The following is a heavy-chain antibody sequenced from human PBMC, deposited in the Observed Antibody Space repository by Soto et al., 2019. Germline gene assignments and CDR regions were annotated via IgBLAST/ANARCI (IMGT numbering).Heavy chain of an antibody. Sequence: SETLSLTCTVSGGSMSSRSYYWGWIRQPPGKGLEWIGSIYYSGSTYYNPSLKSRITMSVDTSKNQFSLKLSSVTAADTAVYYCAKLLGGVTEAIDYFDYWGQGTLVTVSS. D-gene: IGHD2-15*01. CDR1: GGSMSSRSYY. V-gene: IGHV4-39*01. CDR2: IYYSGST. J-gene: IGHJ4*02. CDR3: AKLLGGVTEAIDYFDY.